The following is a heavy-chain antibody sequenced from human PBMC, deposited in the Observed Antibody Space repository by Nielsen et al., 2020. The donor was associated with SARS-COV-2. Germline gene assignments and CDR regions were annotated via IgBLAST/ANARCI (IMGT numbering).Heavy chain of an antibody. CDR1: GFTFSNYW. V-gene: IGHV3-74*01. CDR3: TRDGHHWDLDN. Sequence: GESLKISCAASGFTFSNYWMHWVRQAPGKGRVWDARVSMDGRGTNYADSVKGRFTISRDNAENTLHLDMSSLRVGDSAVYYCTRDGHHWDLDNWGQGALVTVSS. D-gene: IGHD7-27*01. J-gene: IGHJ4*02. CDR2: VSMDGRGT.